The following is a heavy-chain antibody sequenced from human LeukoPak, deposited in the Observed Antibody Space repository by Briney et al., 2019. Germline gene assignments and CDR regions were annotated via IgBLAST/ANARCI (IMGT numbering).Heavy chain of an antibody. CDR1: DRSFSGYY. CDR2: INHSGST. J-gene: IGHJ4*02. D-gene: IGHD6-19*01. Sequence: SETLSLTCAVYDRSFSGYYWSWIRQPPGKGLEWIGEINHSGSTNYNPSLKSRATISADKSKNQFSLRLRSVTAADTGLYYCARGVIRAMAVLGYWDQGTLVTVSS. V-gene: IGHV4-34*01. CDR3: ARGVIRAMAVLGY.